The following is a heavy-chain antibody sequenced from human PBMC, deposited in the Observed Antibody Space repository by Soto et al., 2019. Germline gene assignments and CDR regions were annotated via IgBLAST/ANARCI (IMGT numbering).Heavy chain of an antibody. CDR2: LTDNGGGT. J-gene: IGHJ4*02. Sequence: EVQLLESGGGLVQPGGSLRLSCEASGFTFSAYAMSWVRQAPGKGLEWVSALTDNGGGTYYADSVKGRFTVARDNFKNTLELQKNRLSAEDTAIYYCAKVVVPPSSGYYFDYWGQGALVTVSS. V-gene: IGHV3-23*01. D-gene: IGHD3-22*01. CDR1: GFTFSAYA. CDR3: AKVVVPPSSGYYFDY.